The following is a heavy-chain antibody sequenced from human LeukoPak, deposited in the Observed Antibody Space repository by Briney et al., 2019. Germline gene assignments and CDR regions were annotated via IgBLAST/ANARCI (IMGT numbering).Heavy chain of an antibody. CDR3: ARRSAAKDAFDI. V-gene: IGHV3-74*01. D-gene: IGHD6-25*01. CDR2: INSDGSST. Sequence: GGSLRLTCAASGFTFSSYWMHWVRQAPGKGLVWVSRINSDGSSTSYADPVKGRFTISRDNAKNTLYMQMNSLRAEDTAVYYCARRSAAKDAFDIWGQGTMVTVSS. J-gene: IGHJ3*02. CDR1: GFTFSSYW.